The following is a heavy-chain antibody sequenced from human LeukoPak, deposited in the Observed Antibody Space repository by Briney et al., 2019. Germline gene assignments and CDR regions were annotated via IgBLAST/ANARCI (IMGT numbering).Heavy chain of an antibody. CDR2: INHSGST. Sequence: SETLSLTCAVYTGSFSGYYWTWIRQPPGKGLEWIGEINHSGSTKYNPSLKSRVTISVDTYKNQFSLNLNSVTAADTAVYYCARGCYGSGNNNWFDPWGQGTLVTVSS. J-gene: IGHJ5*02. CDR1: TGSFSGYY. CDR3: ARGCYGSGNNNWFDP. V-gene: IGHV4-34*01. D-gene: IGHD3-10*01.